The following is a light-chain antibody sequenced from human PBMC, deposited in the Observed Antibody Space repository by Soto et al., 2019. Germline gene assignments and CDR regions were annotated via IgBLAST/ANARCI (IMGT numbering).Light chain of an antibody. V-gene: IGKV3-11*01. Sequence: EVVLTQSPATLSLSPGERATLSCRASQSISTYLAWYQQKPGQAPRLLIYDASTRATGIPARFSGSGSGTDITLTINSLEPEDFAVYYCQQRSNWPGYTFGQGTRLEIK. J-gene: IGKJ2*01. CDR1: QSISTY. CDR2: DAS. CDR3: QQRSNWPGYT.